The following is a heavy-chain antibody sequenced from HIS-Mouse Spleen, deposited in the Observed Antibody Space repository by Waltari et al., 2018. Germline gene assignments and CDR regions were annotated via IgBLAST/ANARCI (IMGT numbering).Heavy chain of an antibody. J-gene: IGHJ2*01. D-gene: IGHD6-13*01. Sequence: QLQLQESGPGLVKPSATLSPTCPVSGGSIRSSRYYWGWLRQPPGKGLEWIGSIYYGGSTYYNPSLKSRVTISVDTSKNQFSLKLSSVTAADTAVYYCAREIPYSSSWYDWYFDLWGRGTLVTVSS. CDR2: IYYGGST. CDR1: GGSIRSSRYY. CDR3: AREIPYSSSWYDWYFDL. V-gene: IGHV4-39*07.